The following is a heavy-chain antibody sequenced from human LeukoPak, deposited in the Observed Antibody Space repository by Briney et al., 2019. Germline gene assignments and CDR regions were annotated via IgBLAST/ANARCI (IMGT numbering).Heavy chain of an antibody. V-gene: IGHV5-51*01. CDR1: GYSFTNYW. CDR3: ARHAPPYYDILTGYPHYYYYYYMDV. Sequence: GESLKISCKGSGYSFTNYWIGWVRQRPGKGLEWMGIIYPGDSDTRYSPSFQGQVTISADKSISTAYLQWSSLKASDTAMYYCARHAPPYYDILTGYPHYYYYYYMDVWGKGTTVTVSS. J-gene: IGHJ6*03. D-gene: IGHD3-9*01. CDR2: IYPGDSDT.